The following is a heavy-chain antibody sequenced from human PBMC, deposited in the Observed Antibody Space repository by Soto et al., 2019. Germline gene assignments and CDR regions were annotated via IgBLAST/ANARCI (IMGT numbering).Heavy chain of an antibody. Sequence: SQTLSLTCAISGDSVSNDRIAWNWIRLSPSRGLEWLGRTWYRSRWNYDYAPSVKSRISVNPDTSKNQFSLQLNSVTPEDTAVYYCARDSSYSTGWYDYWGQGTLVTVSS. J-gene: IGHJ4*02. D-gene: IGHD6-19*01. CDR1: GDSVSNDRIA. CDR2: TWYRSRWNY. CDR3: ARDSSYSTGWYDY. V-gene: IGHV6-1*01.